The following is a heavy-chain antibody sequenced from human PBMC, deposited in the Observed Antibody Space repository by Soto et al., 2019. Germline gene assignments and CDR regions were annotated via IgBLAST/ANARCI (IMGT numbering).Heavy chain of an antibody. J-gene: IGHJ4*02. Sequence: SETLCLTCAVSGDSINSSDWWNLVRQPPGKGLEWIGEIYHGGNIYYNPSLKSRVTISIDKSKNQFSLNLRSVTAADTAVYYCARDHRYGDNWAFDYWGQGALVT. CDR1: GDSINSSDW. V-gene: IGHV4-4*02. CDR3: ARDHRYGDNWAFDY. CDR2: IYHGGNI. D-gene: IGHD3-16*02.